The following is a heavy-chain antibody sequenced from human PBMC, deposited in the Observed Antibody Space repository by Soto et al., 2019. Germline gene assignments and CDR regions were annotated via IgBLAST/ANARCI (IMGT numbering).Heavy chain of an antibody. CDR3: ARDTRLDIVVVPAADPFDY. V-gene: IGHV1-69*08. CDR2: IIPILGIA. CDR1: GGTFSSYT. Sequence: QVQLVQSGAEVKKPGSSVKVSCKASGGTFSSYTISWVRQAPGQGLEWMVRIIPILGIANYAQKFQGRVTITADKSTSTAYMELSSLGSEDTAVYYCARDTRLDIVVVPAADPFDYWGQGTLVTVSS. J-gene: IGHJ4*02. D-gene: IGHD2-2*03.